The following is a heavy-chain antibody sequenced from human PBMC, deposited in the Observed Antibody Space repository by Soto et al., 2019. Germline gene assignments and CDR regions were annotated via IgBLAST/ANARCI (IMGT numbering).Heavy chain of an antibody. V-gene: IGHV3-21*01. J-gene: IGHJ4*02. D-gene: IGHD5-12*01. CDR1: GFTFSSYS. CDR2: ISSSSSYI. Sequence: EVQLVESGGGLVKPGGSLRLSCAASGFTFSSYSMNWVRQAPGKGLEWVSSISSSSSYIYYADSVKGRFTISSDNAKNSLYLQMNSLRAEDTAVYYCARGRRGGYNYQCYWGQGTLVNVSS. CDR3: ARGRRGGYNYQCY.